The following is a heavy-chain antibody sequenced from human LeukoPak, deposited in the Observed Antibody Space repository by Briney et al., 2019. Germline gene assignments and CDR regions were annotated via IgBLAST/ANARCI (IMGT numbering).Heavy chain of an antibody. CDR1: GFTFNVYN. V-gene: IGHV3-21*01. CDR3: ARDQRFGHFDY. CDR2: ISSSSIYI. D-gene: IGHD3-10*01. Sequence: GGSLRLSCAASGFTFNVYNMNWVRQAPGKGLEWVSSISSSSIYIYYADSVKGRFTISRDKANNSLYLQMNSLRAEDTAVYYCARDQRFGHFDYWGQGTLVTVSS. J-gene: IGHJ4*02.